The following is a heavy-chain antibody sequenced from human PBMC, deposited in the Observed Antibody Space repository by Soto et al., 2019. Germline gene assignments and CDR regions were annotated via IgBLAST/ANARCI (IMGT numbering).Heavy chain of an antibody. CDR3: AKTPSSVQQLAVFDYYYGMDV. Sequence: GGSLRLSCAASGFTFSSYAMSWVRQAPGKGLEWVSAISGSGGSTYYADSVKGRFTISRDNSKNTLYLQMNSLRAEDTAVYYCAKTPSSVQQLAVFDYYYGMDVWGQGTTVTVSS. J-gene: IGHJ6*02. CDR2: ISGSGGST. D-gene: IGHD6-13*01. CDR1: GFTFSSYA. V-gene: IGHV3-23*01.